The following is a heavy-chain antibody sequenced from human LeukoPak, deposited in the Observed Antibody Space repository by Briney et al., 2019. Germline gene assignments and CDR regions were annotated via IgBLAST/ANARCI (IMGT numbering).Heavy chain of an antibody. Sequence: ASVKVSCKASGYTFTTYAMNWVRQAPGQGLEWMGWINTNTGNPTYAQGFTGRFVFSLDTSVSTAYLQISSLKAEDTAVYYCARDFLPTTVTTFDYWGQGTLVTVSS. CDR2: INTNTGNP. CDR1: GYTFTTYA. CDR3: ARDFLPTTVTTFDY. D-gene: IGHD4-17*01. V-gene: IGHV7-4-1*02. J-gene: IGHJ4*02.